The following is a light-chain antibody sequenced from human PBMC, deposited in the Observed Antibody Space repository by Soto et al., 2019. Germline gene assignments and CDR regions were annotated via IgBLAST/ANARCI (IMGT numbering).Light chain of an antibody. V-gene: IGLV2-14*03. CDR3: LSHTTRRIYV. J-gene: IGLJ1*01. CDR1: NSDIGAYDY. CDR2: NVN. Sequence: QSPLTQPASVSGSPGQSITISCSGTNSDIGAYDYVSWYQQHPGKPPKLIIYNVNNRPSGVSFRFSGSKSANTASLTISGLQTEDEADYYCLSHTTRRIYVFGPGTKLTVL.